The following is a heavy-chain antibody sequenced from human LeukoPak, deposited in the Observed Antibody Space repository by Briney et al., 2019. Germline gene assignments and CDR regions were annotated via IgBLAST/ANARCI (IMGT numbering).Heavy chain of an antibody. CDR3: ARKGTSSGWDFDF. CDR2: ISYSGTI. V-gene: IGHV4-39*07. J-gene: IGHJ4*02. CDR1: GDSFSSSNYY. Sequence: PSETLSLTCTVSGDSFSSSNYYWGWIRQPPGKGLQWIGSISYSGTIYYNPSLRSRATISIDTSKNQISLNLNSVTAADTAVYYCARKGTSSGWDFDFWGQGTLVTVSS. D-gene: IGHD6-19*01.